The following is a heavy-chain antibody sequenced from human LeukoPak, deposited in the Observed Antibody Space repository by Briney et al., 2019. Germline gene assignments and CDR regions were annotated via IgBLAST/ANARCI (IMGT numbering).Heavy chain of an antibody. CDR1: GFTFSSYS. CDR3: ASLEYYHGSGNYY. CDR2: ISSSSSTI. J-gene: IGHJ4*02. Sequence: GGSLRLSCAASGFTFSSYSMNWVRQAPGKGLEWVSYISSSSSTIYYADSVKGRFTISRDNAKNSLYLQMNSLRAEDTAVYYCASLEYYHGSGNYYWGQGTLVTVSS. V-gene: IGHV3-48*01. D-gene: IGHD3-10*01.